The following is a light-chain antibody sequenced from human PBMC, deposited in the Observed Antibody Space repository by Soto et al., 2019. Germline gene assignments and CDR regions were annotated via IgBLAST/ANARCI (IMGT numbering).Light chain of an antibody. CDR2: DTS. V-gene: IGLV7-46*01. Sequence: QAAVTQEPSLTVSPGGTVTLTCGSSTGAVTSNHHPYWFQQKAGQAPRTLIYDTSNKHSWTPARFSGSLLGDKAALTLSGAQPEDEAQYYCLLSYNAARVFGGGTKVTV. CDR3: LLSYNAARV. J-gene: IGLJ2*01. CDR1: TGAVTSNHH.